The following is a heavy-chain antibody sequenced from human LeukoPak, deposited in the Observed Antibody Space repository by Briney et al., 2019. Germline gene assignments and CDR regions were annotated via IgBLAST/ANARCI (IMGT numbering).Heavy chain of an antibody. D-gene: IGHD3-22*01. CDR2: IYHSGST. CDR1: GYSISSGYY. J-gene: IGHJ4*02. CDR3: ARDYYDSSGYSLHFDY. Sequence: SETLSLTCTVSGYSISSGYYWGWIRQPPGKGLEWIGSIYHSGSTYYNPSLKSRVTISVDTSKNQFSLKLSSVTAADTAVYYCARDYYDSSGYSLHFDYWGQGTLVTVSS. V-gene: IGHV4-38-2*02.